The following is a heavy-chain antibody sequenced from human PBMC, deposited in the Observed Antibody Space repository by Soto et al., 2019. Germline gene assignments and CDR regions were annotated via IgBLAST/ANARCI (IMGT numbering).Heavy chain of an antibody. Sequence: HPGGSLRLSCVTSRFTFRSYGMHWVRQAPGKGLEWVAGISLDGSDKYYAESVKGRFTISRDNSQDTLYLQMNSLRIEDTAVYYSAKGEEWRKKYYFDYWGQGTLVTVSS. CDR1: RFTFRSYG. D-gene: IGHD2-8*01. J-gene: IGHJ4*02. V-gene: IGHV3-30*18. CDR3: AKGEEWRKKYYFDY. CDR2: ISLDGSDK.